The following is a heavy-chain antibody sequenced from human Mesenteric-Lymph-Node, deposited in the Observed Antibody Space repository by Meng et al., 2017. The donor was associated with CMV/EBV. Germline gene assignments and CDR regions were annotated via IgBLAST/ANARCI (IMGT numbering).Heavy chain of an antibody. J-gene: IGHJ6*02. CDR2: IYYSGST. Sequence: SETLSLTCTVSGGSISSSSYYWGWNRQPPGKGLEWIGSIYYSGSTYYNPSLKSRVTISVDTSKDQFSLKLSSVTAAGTAVYYCARGPRLSGYISNYYYYGMDVWGQGTTVTVSS. CDR3: ARGPRLSGYISNYYYYGMDV. CDR1: GGSISSSSYY. D-gene: IGHD3-22*01. V-gene: IGHV4-39*07.